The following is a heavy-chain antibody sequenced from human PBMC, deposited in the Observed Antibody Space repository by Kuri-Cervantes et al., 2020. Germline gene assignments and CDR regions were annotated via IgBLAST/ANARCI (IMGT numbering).Heavy chain of an antibody. J-gene: IGHJ4*02. Sequence: SETLSLTCTVSGGSINNYYWNWIRQSPGKGLEWIGYISYSGSTNYNPSLKSRVTISVDTPKNQFSLKLSSVTAADTAVYYCARGDGDYGDYFVDYWGQGTLVTVSS. CDR3: ARGDGDYGDYFVDY. CDR2: ISYSGST. CDR1: GGSINNYY. D-gene: IGHD4-17*01. V-gene: IGHV4-59*01.